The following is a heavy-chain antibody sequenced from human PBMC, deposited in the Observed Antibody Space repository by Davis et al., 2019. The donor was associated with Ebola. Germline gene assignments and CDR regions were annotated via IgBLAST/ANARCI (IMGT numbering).Heavy chain of an antibody. D-gene: IGHD3-3*01. J-gene: IGHJ5*02. Sequence: GGSLRLSCAASGFTFSSYEMNWVRQAPGKGLEWVSYISSSGSTIYYADSVKGRFTISRDNAKNSLYLQMNSLRAEDTAVYYCARAANGYYDFWSGYPANWFDPWGQGTLVTVSS. V-gene: IGHV3-48*03. CDR2: ISSSGSTI. CDR3: ARAANGYYDFWSGYPANWFDP. CDR1: GFTFSSYE.